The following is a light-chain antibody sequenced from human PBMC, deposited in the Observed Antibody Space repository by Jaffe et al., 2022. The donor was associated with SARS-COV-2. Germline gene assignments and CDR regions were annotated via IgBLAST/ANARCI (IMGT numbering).Light chain of an antibody. CDR3: QLWDSGTGV. CDR1: NIGNKN. Sequence: SYELTQPLSVSVALGQTVRITCEGYNIGNKNVHWYQQKPGQAPVLVIYRDTNRPSGIPERFSGSNSGNTAALTISRAQAADEADYYCQLWDSGTGVFGGGTKLTVL. V-gene: IGLV3-9*01. J-gene: IGLJ3*02. CDR2: RDT.